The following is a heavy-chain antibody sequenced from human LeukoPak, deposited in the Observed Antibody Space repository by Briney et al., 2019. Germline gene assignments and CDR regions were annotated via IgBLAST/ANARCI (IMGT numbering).Heavy chain of an antibody. CDR1: GFTFSSSA. Sequence: GGSLRLSCAASGFTFSSSAMSWVRQAPGKGLEWVAVISYDGSNKYYADSVKGRFTISRDNSKNTLYLQMNSLRAEDTAVYYCAKNSHTAMAPLGYWGQGTLVTVSS. D-gene: IGHD5-18*01. J-gene: IGHJ4*02. CDR3: AKNSHTAMAPLGY. CDR2: ISYDGSNK. V-gene: IGHV3-30*18.